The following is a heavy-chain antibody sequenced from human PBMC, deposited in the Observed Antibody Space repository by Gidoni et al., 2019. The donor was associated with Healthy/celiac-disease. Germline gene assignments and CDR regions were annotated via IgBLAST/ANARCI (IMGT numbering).Heavy chain of an antibody. CDR2: ISGSGGST. J-gene: IGHJ4*02. Sequence: EVQLLESGGGLVQPGGSLRLSCAAFGFTFSSYAMSWVRQAPGKGLEWVSAISGSGGSTYYADSVKGRFTISRDNSKNTLYLQMNSLRAEDTAVYYCAKDEGVVVAATPDYWGQGTLVTVSS. D-gene: IGHD2-15*01. CDR3: AKDEGVVVAATPDY. V-gene: IGHV3-23*01. CDR1: GFTFSSYA.